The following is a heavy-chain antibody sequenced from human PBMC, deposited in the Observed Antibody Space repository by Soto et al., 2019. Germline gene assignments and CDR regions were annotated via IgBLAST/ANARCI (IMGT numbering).Heavy chain of an antibody. CDR2: INPTGGST. CDR3: ARDLAAADY. Sequence: ASVKVSCKASGYTFTNYYIHWMRQAPGQGLEWMGIINPTGGSTNYAQKFQGRVTSTMDTSTSTVYMELSSLRFEDTAVYYCARDLAAADYWGQGTLVTVSS. CDR1: GYTFTNYY. D-gene: IGHD6-13*01. J-gene: IGHJ4*02. V-gene: IGHV1-46*01.